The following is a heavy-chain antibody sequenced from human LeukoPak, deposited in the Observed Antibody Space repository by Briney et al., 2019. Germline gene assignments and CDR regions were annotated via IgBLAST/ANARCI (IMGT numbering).Heavy chain of an antibody. CDR2: IYHSGST. D-gene: IGHD6-19*01. Sequence: PSETLSLTCTVSGYSISSGYYWGWIRQPPGKGLEWIGSIYHSGSTYYNPSLKSRVTISVDTSKNQFSLKLSSVTAADTAVYYCAREYSSGWYRGDYFDYWGQGTLVTVSS. V-gene: IGHV4-38-2*02. J-gene: IGHJ4*02. CDR1: GYSISSGYY. CDR3: AREYSSGWYRGDYFDY.